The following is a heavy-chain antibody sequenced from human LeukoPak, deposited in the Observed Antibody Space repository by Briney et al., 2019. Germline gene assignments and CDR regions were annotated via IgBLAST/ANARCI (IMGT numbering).Heavy chain of an antibody. Sequence: PSETLSLTCTVSGGSVSSGSYYWSWIRQPPGKGLEWIGYIYYSGSTNYNPSLKSRVTISVDTSKNQFSLKLSSVTAADTAVYYCARDRDGGHYYYYGMDVWGQGTTVTVSS. D-gene: IGHD4-23*01. J-gene: IGHJ6*02. CDR3: ARDRDGGHYYYYGMDV. V-gene: IGHV4-61*01. CDR2: IYYSGST. CDR1: GGSVSSGSYY.